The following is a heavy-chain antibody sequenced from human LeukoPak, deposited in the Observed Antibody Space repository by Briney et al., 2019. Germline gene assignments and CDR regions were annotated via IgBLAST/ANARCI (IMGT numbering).Heavy chain of an antibody. CDR1: GFNFGSHG. Sequence: GGSLRLSCAASGFNFGSHGIHWVRQTPGKGLEWVAIIWYDGSEKYYGDSVKGRFSISRDNARNTVHLQMDSLRDDDTAIYYCAKDREQWLVELDYWGQGTQVIVSS. J-gene: IGHJ4*02. V-gene: IGHV3-33*06. D-gene: IGHD6-19*01. CDR3: AKDREQWLVELDY. CDR2: IWYDGSEK.